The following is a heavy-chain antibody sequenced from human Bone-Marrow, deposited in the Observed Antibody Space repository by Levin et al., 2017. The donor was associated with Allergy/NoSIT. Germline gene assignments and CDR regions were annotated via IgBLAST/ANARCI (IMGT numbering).Heavy chain of an antibody. D-gene: IGHD2-8*02. CDR2: IDWDDDK. CDR1: GFSLSTSGMR. Sequence: SGPTLVKPTQTLTLTCTFSGFSLSTSGMRVSWIRQPPGKALEWLARIDWDDDKFYSTSLKTRLTISKDTSKNQVVLTMTNMDPVDTATYYCARITDEGYCTGGVCPLYFDYWGQGTLVTVSS. V-gene: IGHV2-70*04. J-gene: IGHJ4*02. CDR3: ARITDEGYCTGGVCPLYFDY.